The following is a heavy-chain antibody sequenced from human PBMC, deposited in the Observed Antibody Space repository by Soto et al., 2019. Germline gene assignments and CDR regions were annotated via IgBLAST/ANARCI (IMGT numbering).Heavy chain of an antibody. CDR1: GFTFSSYW. CDR2: IKQDGSEK. D-gene: IGHD6-13*01. J-gene: IGHJ6*03. V-gene: IGHV3-7*01. Sequence: EVQLVESEGGLVQPGGSLRLSCAASGFTFSSYWMSWVRQAPGKGLEWVANIKQDGSEKYYVDSVKGRFTISRDNAKNSLYLQMNSLRAEDTAVYYCARDQEQQLVRGYYYYYYMDVWGKGTTVTVSS. CDR3: ARDQEQQLVRGYYYYYYMDV.